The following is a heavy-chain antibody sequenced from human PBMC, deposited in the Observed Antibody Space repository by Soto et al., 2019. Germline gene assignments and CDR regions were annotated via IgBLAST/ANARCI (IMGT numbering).Heavy chain of an antibody. J-gene: IGHJ4*02. CDR2: IIPIFGTA. CDR1: GGTYSSYA. V-gene: IGHV1-69*13. Sequence: SVKVSCKASGGTYSSYAISWVRQAPGQGLEWMGGIIPIFGTANYAQKFQGRVTITADESTSTAYMELSSLRSEDTAVYYCARDIAVAGTWGNFDYWGQGTLVTVSS. D-gene: IGHD6-19*01. CDR3: ARDIAVAGTWGNFDY.